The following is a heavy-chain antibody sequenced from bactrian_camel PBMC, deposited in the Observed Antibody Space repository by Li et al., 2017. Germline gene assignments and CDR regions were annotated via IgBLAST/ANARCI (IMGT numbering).Heavy chain of an antibody. D-gene: IGHD7*01. CDR2: ISPASGRR. CDR1: GLTFDDSD. Sequence: HVQLVESGGGSVQAGGSLRLSCGASGLTFDDSDMGWYRQAPGKEREGVAAISPASGRRYYGDPVKGRFTISHDRTKNTVYLQMNSLDHEDTGTYYCAADSVNLQLARWYTYWGQGTQVTVS. V-gene: IGHV3S63*01. CDR3: AADSVNLQLARWYTY. J-gene: IGHJ4*01.